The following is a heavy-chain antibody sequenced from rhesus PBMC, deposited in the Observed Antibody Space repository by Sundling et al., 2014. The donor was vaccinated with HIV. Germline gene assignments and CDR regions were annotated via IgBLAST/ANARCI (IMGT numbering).Heavy chain of an antibody. CDR2: ISWSGDKT. CDR1: GFTFDDYA. J-gene: IGHJ6*01. CDR3: ARQWKVDIVLLLLVMPHYGLDS. D-gene: IGHD2-2*01. Sequence: EVQLVESGGGVAQPGGSLRLSCEVSGFTFDDYAMHWVRQAPGKGLEWVSGISWSGDKTAYADSVKGRFTISRDSAKNSLYLQMNGLRAEDTALYYCARQWKVDIVLLLLVMPHYGLDSWGQGVVVTVSS. V-gene: IGHV3-201*01.